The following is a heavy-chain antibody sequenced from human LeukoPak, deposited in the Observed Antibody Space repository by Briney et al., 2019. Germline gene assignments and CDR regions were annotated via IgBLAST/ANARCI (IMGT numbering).Heavy chain of an antibody. CDR1: GFTFSSHG. V-gene: IGHV3-20*04. D-gene: IGHD1-1*01. J-gene: IGHJ4*02. Sequence: GGSLRLSCVASGFTFSSHGMNWVRQAPGKGLEWVSSINWNGGSTGYADSVKGRFTISRDNAKNSLYLQMNSLRAEDTALYYCARGSGSGIQYYFDYWGQGTLVTVSS. CDR2: INWNGGST. CDR3: ARGSGSGIQYYFDY.